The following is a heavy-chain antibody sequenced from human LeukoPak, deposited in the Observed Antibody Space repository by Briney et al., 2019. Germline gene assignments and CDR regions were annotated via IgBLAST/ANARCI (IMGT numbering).Heavy chain of an antibody. D-gene: IGHD5-12*01. J-gene: IGHJ4*02. V-gene: IGHV4-39*01. CDR2: IYYSGST. Sequence: PSETLSLTCTVSGGSISSSSYYWGWIRQPPGKGLEWIGSIYYSGSTYYNPSLKSQVTISVDTSKNHSSLKLSSVTAADTAVYYCARTPIYSGYDYHDYWGQGTLVTVSS. CDR3: ARTPIYSGYDYHDY. CDR1: GGSISSSSYY.